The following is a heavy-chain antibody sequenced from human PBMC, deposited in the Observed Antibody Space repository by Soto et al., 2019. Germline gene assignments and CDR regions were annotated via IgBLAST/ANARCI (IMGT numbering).Heavy chain of an antibody. J-gene: IGHJ4*02. Sequence: EVQLLESGGGLVQPGGSLRLSCAASGFTFSSYAMSWVRQAPGKGLEWVSAISGSGGSTYYADSVKGRFTISRDNSKNTLYLQMNSLRAEDTAVYYCGKAVKQWLGGGCYFDYWGQGTLVTVSS. CDR1: GFTFSSYA. D-gene: IGHD6-19*01. CDR3: GKAVKQWLGGGCYFDY. CDR2: ISGSGGST. V-gene: IGHV3-23*01.